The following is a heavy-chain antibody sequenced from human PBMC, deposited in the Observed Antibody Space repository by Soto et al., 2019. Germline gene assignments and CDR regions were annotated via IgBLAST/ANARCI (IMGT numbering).Heavy chain of an antibody. Sequence: GGSLRLSCAASGFTFSSYGMHWVRQAPGKGLEWVAVIWYDGSNKYYADSVKGRFTIARDNSKNTLYLQMNSLRAEDTAVYYCSRSQYSSGWVIDYWGQGTLVTVSS. CDR1: GFTFSSYG. V-gene: IGHV3-33*01. CDR3: SRSQYSSGWVIDY. J-gene: IGHJ4*02. CDR2: IWYDGSNK. D-gene: IGHD6-19*01.